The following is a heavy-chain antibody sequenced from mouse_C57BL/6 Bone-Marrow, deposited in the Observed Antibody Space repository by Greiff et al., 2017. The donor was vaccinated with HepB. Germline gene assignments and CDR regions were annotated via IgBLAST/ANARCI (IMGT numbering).Heavy chain of an antibody. CDR3: ARERVITTVVAPYYYAMDY. Sequence: EVQLQESGGGLVKPGGSLKLSCAASGFTFSDYGMHWVRQAPEKGLEWVAYISSGSSTIYYADTVKGRFTISRDNAKNTLFLQMTSLRSEDTAMYYCARERVITTVVAPYYYAMDYWGQGTSVTVSS. CDR2: ISSGSSTI. V-gene: IGHV5-17*01. J-gene: IGHJ4*01. CDR1: GFTFSDYG. D-gene: IGHD1-1*01.